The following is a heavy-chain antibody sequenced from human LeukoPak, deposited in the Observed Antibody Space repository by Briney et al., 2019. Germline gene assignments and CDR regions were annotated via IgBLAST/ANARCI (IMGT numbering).Heavy chain of an antibody. CDR1: GFTFSSYG. CDR3: ASIYGDHPYYYYYGMDV. V-gene: IGHV3-30*03. Sequence: GGSLRLSCAASGFTFSSYGMHWVRQAPGKGLEWVAVISYDGSNKYYADSVKGRFTISRDNSENTLYLQMNSLRAEDTAVYYCASIYGDHPYYYYYGMDVWGQGTTVTVSS. J-gene: IGHJ6*02. D-gene: IGHD4-17*01. CDR2: ISYDGSNK.